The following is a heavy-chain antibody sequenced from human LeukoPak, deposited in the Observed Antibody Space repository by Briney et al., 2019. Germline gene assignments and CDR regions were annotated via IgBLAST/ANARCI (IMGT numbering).Heavy chain of an antibody. CDR3: ARGAAYYDSSGPSSI. D-gene: IGHD3-22*01. Sequence: GGSLRLSCAASGFTFSSYGMHWVRQAPGKGLEWVAVIWYDGSNKYYADSVKGRFTISRDNSKNTLYLQMNSLRAEDTAVYYCARGAAYYDSSGPSSIWGQGTVVTVSS. CDR1: GFTFSSYG. V-gene: IGHV3-33*01. J-gene: IGHJ3*02. CDR2: IWYDGSNK.